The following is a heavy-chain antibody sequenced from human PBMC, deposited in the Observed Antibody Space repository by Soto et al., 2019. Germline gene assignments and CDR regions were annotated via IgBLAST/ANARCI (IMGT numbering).Heavy chain of an antibody. CDR3: ATKSCGPAVDY. CDR1: GLTFSSYS. V-gene: IGHV3-23*01. D-gene: IGHD6-25*01. J-gene: IGHJ4*02. CDR2: ISASGDTT. Sequence: PGGSLRLSCAVCGLTFSSYSMNWVRQAPWKGLESLSVISASGDTTYYADSVKRRFTISRDNSKSTLYLQMNGLRAEDTAVYSCATKSCGPAVDYLGQGTLIAVFS.